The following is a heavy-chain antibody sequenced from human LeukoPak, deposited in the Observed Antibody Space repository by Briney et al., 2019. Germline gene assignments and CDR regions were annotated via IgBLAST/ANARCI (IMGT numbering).Heavy chain of an antibody. CDR2: IYRTGTT. Sequence: LSCKASGSSFTGYYMHWVRHRQPPGKGLEWIVRIYRTGTTNYNPSLMSRVTMSVATSKNQFSLILKSLTAARRGCDYCALDTGWNYAVDFWGQGIPVTVSP. V-gene: IGHV4-4*07. J-gene: IGHJ4*02. CDR3: ALDTGWNYAVDF. CDR1: GSSFTGYY. D-gene: IGHD1-7*01.